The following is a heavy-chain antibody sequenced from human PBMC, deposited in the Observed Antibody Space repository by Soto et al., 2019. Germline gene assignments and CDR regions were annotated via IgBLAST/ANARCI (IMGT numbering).Heavy chain of an antibody. Sequence: VQLVESGGDLIQPGGSLRLSCVVSGFPISVNRMTRVRQAPGQGLDWVSDLYFYGSANYADSVRGRFTISKDDSKNTLYLQMNNLRAEDTAIYYCARVGTSESFFDYWGQGTLVTVSP. CDR3: ARVGTSESFFDY. CDR1: GFPISVNR. V-gene: IGHV3-53*02. J-gene: IGHJ4*02. D-gene: IGHD7-27*01. CDR2: LYFYGSA.